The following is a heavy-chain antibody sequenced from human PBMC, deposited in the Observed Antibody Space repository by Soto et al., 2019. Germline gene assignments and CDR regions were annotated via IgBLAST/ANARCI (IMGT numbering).Heavy chain of an antibody. Sequence: GGSLRLSCAASGFTFSSYWMHWVRQAPGKGLVWVSRINSDGSSTSYADSVKGRFTISRDNAKNTLYLQMNSLRAEDTAVYYCARVRFGELSTPYGMDVWGQGTTVTVSS. J-gene: IGHJ6*02. V-gene: IGHV3-74*01. D-gene: IGHD3-10*01. CDR1: GFTFSSYW. CDR2: INSDGSST. CDR3: ARVRFGELSTPYGMDV.